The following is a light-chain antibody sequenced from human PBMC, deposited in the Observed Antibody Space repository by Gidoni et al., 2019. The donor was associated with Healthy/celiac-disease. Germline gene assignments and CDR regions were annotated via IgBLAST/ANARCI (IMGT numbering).Light chain of an antibody. V-gene: IGKV1-8*01. CDR2: AAS. J-gene: IGKJ5*01. Sequence: AIRETQSPSSLPASTGDRVLITCRVSQGISSYLAWYQQKPGKAPKLLIYAASTLQSGVPSRFSGSGSGTDFFLTISCLQSEDFATYYCQQYYSYPPTFVQGTRLEIK. CDR1: QGISSY. CDR3: QQYYSYPPT.